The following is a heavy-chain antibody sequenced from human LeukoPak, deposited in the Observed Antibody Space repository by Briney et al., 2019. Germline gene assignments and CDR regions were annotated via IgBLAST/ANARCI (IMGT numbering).Heavy chain of an antibody. CDR2: IWYDGSNK. J-gene: IGHJ4*02. CDR1: GFTFSSYG. CDR3: ARDVYYGSGSYFDY. Sequence: GGSLRLSCAASGFTFSSYGMHWVRQAPGKGLEWVAVIWYDGSNKYYADSVKGRFTISRDNSKSTLYLQMNSLRAEDTAVYYCARDVYYGSGSYFDYWGQGTLVTVSS. V-gene: IGHV3-33*01. D-gene: IGHD3-10*01.